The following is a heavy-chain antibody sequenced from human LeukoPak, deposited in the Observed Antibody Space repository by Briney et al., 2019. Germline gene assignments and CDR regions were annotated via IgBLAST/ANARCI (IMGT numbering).Heavy chain of an antibody. CDR3: ARHSSWYGTFHN. V-gene: IGHV4-59*08. CDR2: IFSTGAT. CDR1: GRSISAHY. D-gene: IGHD6-13*01. J-gene: IGHJ4*02. Sequence: SETLSLTCSLSGRSISAHYLAWLRLSPRQGLDLVGHIFSTGATHYTPSLRGRVTLSIDTSKNQFSLTLTSVNIEDTAVYYCARHSSWYGTFHNWGQGTLVTVSS.